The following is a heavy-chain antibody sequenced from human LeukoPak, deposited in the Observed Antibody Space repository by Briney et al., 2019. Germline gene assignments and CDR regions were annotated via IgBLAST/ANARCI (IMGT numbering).Heavy chain of an antibody. D-gene: IGHD3-10*01. CDR1: GGSISSSSHY. CDR3: ARGGYYGSGNDFRFDP. V-gene: IGHV4-39*01. CDR2: IYYIGST. J-gene: IGHJ5*02. Sequence: SETLSLTCTVSGGSISSSSHYWGWIRQPPGKGLEWIGSIYYIGSTYYNPSLKSRVTISVDTSKNQFSLKLSSMTAADTAVYYCARGGYYGSGNDFRFDPWGQGTLVTVSS.